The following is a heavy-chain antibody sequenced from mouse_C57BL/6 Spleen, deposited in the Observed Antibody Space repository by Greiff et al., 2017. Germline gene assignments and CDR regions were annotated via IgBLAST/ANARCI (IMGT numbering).Heavy chain of an antibody. D-gene: IGHD2-4*01. CDR3: ARGDYDVRFAY. Sequence: QVQLKESGAELVRPGTSVKVSCKASGYAFTNYLIEWVKQRPGQGLEWIGVINPGSGGTNYNEKFKGKATLTADKSSSTAYMQLSSLTSEDSAVYVCARGDYDVRFAYWGQGTLVTVSA. CDR1: GYAFTNYL. V-gene: IGHV1-54*01. J-gene: IGHJ3*01. CDR2: INPGSGGT.